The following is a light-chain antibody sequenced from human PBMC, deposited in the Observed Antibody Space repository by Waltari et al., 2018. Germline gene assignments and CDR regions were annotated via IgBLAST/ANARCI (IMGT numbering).Light chain of an antibody. CDR2: GAS. Sequence: EIVMTQSPATLSVSPGERATLSCRASQSVSSNLAWYQQKPGQAPRFLIYGASSRATGIPARFIGSGSGTEFTLTISSLQSEDFAVYYCQQYNNWPRTFGQGTKVEIK. J-gene: IGKJ1*01. V-gene: IGKV3-15*01. CDR3: QQYNNWPRT. CDR1: QSVSSN.